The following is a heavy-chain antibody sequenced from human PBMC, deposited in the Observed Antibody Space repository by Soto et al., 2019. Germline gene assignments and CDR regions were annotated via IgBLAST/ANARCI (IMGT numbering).Heavy chain of an antibody. CDR1: GFTFSSYW. J-gene: IGHJ5*02. Sequence: GGSLRLSCAASGFTFSSYWMSWVRQAPGKGLEWVANIKQDGSEKYYVDSVKGRFTISRDNAKNSLYLQMNSLRAEDTAVYYCARDLWIAVADENYVNWFDPWGQGTLVTVSS. CDR3: ARDLWIAVADENYVNWFDP. D-gene: IGHD6-19*01. CDR2: IKQDGSEK. V-gene: IGHV3-7*01.